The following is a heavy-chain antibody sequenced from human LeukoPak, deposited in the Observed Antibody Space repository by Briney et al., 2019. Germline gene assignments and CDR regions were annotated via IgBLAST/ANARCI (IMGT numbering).Heavy chain of an antibody. D-gene: IGHD3-10*01. CDR2: INHSGST. CDR1: GGSFSGYY. CDR3: ARGRWFGESISVHFDY. Sequence: PSETLSLTCAVYGGSFSGYYWSWLRQPPGKGLEWIGEINHSGSTNYNPSLKSRVTISVDTSKNQFSLKLSSVTAADTAVYYCARGRWFGESISVHFDYWGQGTLVTVSS. V-gene: IGHV4-34*01. J-gene: IGHJ4*02.